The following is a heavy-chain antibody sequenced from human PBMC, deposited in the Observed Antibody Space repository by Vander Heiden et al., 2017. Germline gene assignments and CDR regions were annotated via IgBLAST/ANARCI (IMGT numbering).Heavy chain of an antibody. J-gene: IGHJ4*02. CDR1: GFTFGSYS. Sequence: EVQLVASGAGLVKPVVSLRLSCAASGFTFGSYSMNWVRQAPGKGVEWVSSISSSSSYIYYADSVKGRFTISRDNAKNSLYLQMNSLRAEDTAVYYCATDPAAAAEYYFDYWGEGTLVTVSS. CDR3: ATDPAAAAEYYFDY. D-gene: IGHD6-13*01. V-gene: IGHV3-21*01. CDR2: ISSSSSYI.